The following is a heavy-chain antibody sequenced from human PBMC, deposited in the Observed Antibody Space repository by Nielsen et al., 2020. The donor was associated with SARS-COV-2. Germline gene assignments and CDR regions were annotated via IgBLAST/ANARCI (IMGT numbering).Heavy chain of an antibody. J-gene: IGHJ3*02. D-gene: IGHD5-18*01. CDR3: AKNHVDTALSLKRADAFDI. CDR1: GFTFGDYA. CDR2: IRSKAYGGTT. Sequence: GGSLRLSCTASGFTFGDYAMSWFRQAPGKGLEWVGFIRSKAYGGTTEYAASVKGRFTISRDDSKSIAYLQMNSLRAEDTAVYYCAKNHVDTALSLKRADAFDIWGQGTMVTVSS. V-gene: IGHV3-49*03.